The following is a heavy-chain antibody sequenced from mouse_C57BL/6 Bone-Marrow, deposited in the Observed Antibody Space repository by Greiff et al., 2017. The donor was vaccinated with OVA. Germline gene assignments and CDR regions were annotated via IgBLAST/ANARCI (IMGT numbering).Heavy chain of an antibody. Sequence: EVQLVESGPGLVKPSQSLSLTCSVTGYSITSGYSWNWIRQFPGNKLEWMGYISYDGSNNYNPSLKNRISITRDTSKNQFFLKLNSVTTEDTATYYCARDYGSSYYAMDYWGQGTSVTVSS. CDR3: ARDYGSSYYAMDY. V-gene: IGHV3-6*01. D-gene: IGHD1-1*01. CDR2: ISYDGSN. J-gene: IGHJ4*01. CDR1: GYSITSGYS.